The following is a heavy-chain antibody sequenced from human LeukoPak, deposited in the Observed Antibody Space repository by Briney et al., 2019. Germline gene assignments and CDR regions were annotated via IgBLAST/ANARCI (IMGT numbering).Heavy chain of an antibody. CDR3: ARDGDIVVVPAAHYYYYYYMDV. Sequence: GGSLRPSCAASGFTFSSYAMHWVRQAPGKGLEWVAVISYDGSNKYYADSVKGRFTISRDNSKNTLYLQMNSLRAEDTAVYYCARDGDIVVVPAAHYYYYYYMDVWGKGTTVTVSS. J-gene: IGHJ6*03. CDR1: GFTFSSYA. CDR2: ISYDGSNK. V-gene: IGHV3-30*01. D-gene: IGHD2-2*01.